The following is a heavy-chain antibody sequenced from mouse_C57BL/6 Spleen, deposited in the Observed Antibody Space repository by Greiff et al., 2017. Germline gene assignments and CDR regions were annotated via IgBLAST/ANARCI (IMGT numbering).Heavy chain of an antibody. V-gene: IGHV1-78*01. CDR3: ASLYDGYYLYAMDD. CDR2: IYPRDGST. D-gene: IGHD2-3*01. J-gene: IGHJ4*01. CDR1: GYTFTDHT. Sequence: QVQLQQSDAELVKPGASVKISCKVSGYTFTDHTIHWMKQRPEQGLEWIGYIYPRDGSTKYNEKFKGKATLTADKSSSTAYMQLNSLTSEDSAVYFGASLYDGYYLYAMDDWGQGTSVTVSS.